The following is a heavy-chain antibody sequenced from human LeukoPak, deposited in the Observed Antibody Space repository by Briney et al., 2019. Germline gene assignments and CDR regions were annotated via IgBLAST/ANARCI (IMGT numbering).Heavy chain of an antibody. CDR1: GGSFSGYY. D-gene: IGHD6-6*01. J-gene: IGHJ6*03. V-gene: IGHV4-34*01. CDR3: ARRRQLARTYYMDV. CDR2: INHSGST. Sequence: SETLSLTCAVYGGSFSGYYWSWIRQPPGKGLEWIGEINHSGSTNYNPSLKSRVTISVDTSKNQFSLKLSSVTAADTAVYYRARRRQLARTYYMDVWGKGTTVTVSS.